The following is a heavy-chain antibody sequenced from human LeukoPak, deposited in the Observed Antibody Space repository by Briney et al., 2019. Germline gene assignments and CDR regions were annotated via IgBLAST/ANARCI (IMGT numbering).Heavy chain of an antibody. D-gene: IGHD3-10*01. V-gene: IGHV3-30*02. CDR3: AKDSRARQFGEFLSRAPQYNWFDP. CDR1: GFTFSNYG. Sequence: GGSLRLSCAVSGFTFSNYGMHWVRQAPGKGLEWVAFIRYDGSNKFYPVSVKGRFTISRDNSKNTLYLQMNSLRDEETAVYYCAKDSRARQFGEFLSRAPQYNWFDPWGQGTLVTVSS. CDR2: IRYDGSNK. J-gene: IGHJ5*02.